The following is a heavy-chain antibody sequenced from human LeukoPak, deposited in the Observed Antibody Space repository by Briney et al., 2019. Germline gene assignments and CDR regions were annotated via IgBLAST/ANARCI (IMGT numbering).Heavy chain of an antibody. Sequence: GGSLRLSCAASGFTVSSNYMTWVRQAPGKGLEWVSVIHSGGDTYYADSVKGRFTISRDNSKNTLYLQMNSLRAEDTAVYYCAKGVYPLRGSRYYYDSSGYYAALDYWGQGTLVTVSS. V-gene: IGHV3-53*01. J-gene: IGHJ4*02. CDR2: IHSGGDT. CDR3: AKGVYPLRGSRYYYDSSGYYAALDY. CDR1: GFTVSSNY. D-gene: IGHD3-22*01.